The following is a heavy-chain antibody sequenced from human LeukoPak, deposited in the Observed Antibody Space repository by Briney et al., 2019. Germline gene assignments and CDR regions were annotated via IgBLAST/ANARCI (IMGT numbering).Heavy chain of an antibody. Sequence: SVKVSCKASGGTFSSYAICWVRQAPGQGLEWMGGIIPIFGTANYAQKFQGRVTITADESTSTAYMELSSLRSEDTAVYYCARAGTRRGDGMDVWGNGTTVTVSS. J-gene: IGHJ6*04. CDR2: IIPIFGTA. CDR3: ARAGTRRGDGMDV. V-gene: IGHV1-69*13. D-gene: IGHD6-13*01. CDR1: GGTFSSYA.